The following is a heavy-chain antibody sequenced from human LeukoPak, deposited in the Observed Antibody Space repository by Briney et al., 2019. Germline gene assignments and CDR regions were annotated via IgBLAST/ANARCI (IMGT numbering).Heavy chain of an antibody. CDR1: GFTFNNCW. CDR2: INLDGSDK. J-gene: IGHJ4*02. Sequence: GGSLRLSCAASGFTFNNCWMNWVRQTPEKGLEWVASINLDGSDKHYVDSVKGRFTISRDNAENSLSLQVSRLRDEDTAVYYCAGGATSATPDCENSVNRPLHSWGQGIRVTVSS. CDR3: AGGATSATPDCENSVNRPLHS. V-gene: IGHV3-7*01. D-gene: IGHD1-14*01.